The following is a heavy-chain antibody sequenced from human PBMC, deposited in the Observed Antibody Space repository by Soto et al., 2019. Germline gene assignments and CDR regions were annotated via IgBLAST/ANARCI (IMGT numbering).Heavy chain of an antibody. J-gene: IGHJ3*02. V-gene: IGHV3-9*01. CDR3: AKAIRVVVAATGAFDI. Sequence: EVQLVESGGGLVQPGRSLRLSCAASGFTFDDYAMHWVRQAPGKGLEWVSGISWNSGSIGYADSVKGRFTISRDNAKNSLYLQMNSLRAEDTALYYCAKAIRVVVAATGAFDIWGQGTMVTVSS. CDR1: GFTFDDYA. D-gene: IGHD2-15*01. CDR2: ISWNSGSI.